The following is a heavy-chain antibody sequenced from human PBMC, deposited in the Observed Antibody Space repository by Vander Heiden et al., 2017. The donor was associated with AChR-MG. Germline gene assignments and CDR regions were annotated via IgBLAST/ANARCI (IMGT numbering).Heavy chain of an antibody. V-gene: IGHV3-23*01. CDR3: AYGGSSGWYWANDNYFDY. D-gene: IGHD6-19*01. J-gene: IGHJ4*02. CDR1: GFTFSSYA. Sequence: EVQLLESGGGLVQPGGSLRLSCAASGFTFSSYAMSWVRQAPGKGLEWVSAISGSGGSTYYADSVKGRFTISRDNSKNTLYLQMNSLRAEDTAVYYCAYGGSSGWYWANDNYFDYWGQGTLVTVSS. CDR2: ISGSGGST.